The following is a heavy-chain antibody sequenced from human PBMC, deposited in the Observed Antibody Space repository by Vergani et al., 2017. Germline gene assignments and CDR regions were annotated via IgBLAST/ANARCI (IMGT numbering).Heavy chain of an antibody. CDR2: IYSSGST. Sequence: QVQLQESGPGLLKPSQTLSLTCSVAGCSISSGNYYWNWIRQPAGKGLEWMGRIYSSGSTSYNPSIKSRITMSLDTSKNQFSLSLSSVPAADTALYRCARHGVSGNYYHLFDSWGHGTMVIVSS. CDR3: ARHGVSGNYYHLFDS. D-gene: IGHD3-16*01. CDR1: GCSISSGNYY. J-gene: IGHJ5*01. V-gene: IGHV4-61*02.